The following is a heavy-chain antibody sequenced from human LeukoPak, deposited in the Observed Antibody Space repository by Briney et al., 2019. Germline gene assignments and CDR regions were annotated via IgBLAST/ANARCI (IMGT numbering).Heavy chain of an antibody. CDR1: GLTFSSTT. Sequence: GGSLRLPCVASGLTFSSTTMGWVRQAPGRGVEWVSSINAIDGRTYYADSVRGRFTISRDNSKNTVYLQLNSLRAGDTAIYYCTKDRRGPAAGTWYFDSWGQGTLVTVSS. CDR2: INAIDGRT. J-gene: IGHJ4*02. CDR3: TKDRRGPAAGTWYFDS. D-gene: IGHD6-13*01. V-gene: IGHV3-23*01.